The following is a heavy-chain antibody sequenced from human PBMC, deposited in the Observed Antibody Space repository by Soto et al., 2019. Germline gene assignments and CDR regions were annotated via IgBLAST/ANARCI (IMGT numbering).Heavy chain of an antibody. J-gene: IGHJ4*02. CDR3: AKADYGDYGLDY. V-gene: IGHV3-23*01. CDR2: ISDSGGST. CDR1: GITFSSYA. Sequence: EVQLLESGGGLVQPGGSLRLSCAASGITFSSYAMSWVRQAPGKGLEWVSGISDSGGSTYYADSVKGRFTISRDNSKKALYLKMNSLRAEDTAVYYCAKADYGDYGLDYWGQGTLVTVSS. D-gene: IGHD4-17*01.